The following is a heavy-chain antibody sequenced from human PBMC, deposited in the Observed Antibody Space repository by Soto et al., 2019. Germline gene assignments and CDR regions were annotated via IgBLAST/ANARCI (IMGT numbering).Heavy chain of an antibody. J-gene: IGHJ5*02. CDR2: IVVGSGNT. CDR3: AAAPGHYYGSAITLRFDP. V-gene: IGHV1-58*01. D-gene: IGHD3-10*01. CDR1: GFTFTSSA. Sequence: GASVKVSCKASGFTFTSSAVQWVRQARGQRLEWIGWIVVGSGNTNYAQKFQERVTITRDMSTSTAYMELSSLRSEDTAVYYCAAAPGHYYGSAITLRFDPWGQGTLVTVSS.